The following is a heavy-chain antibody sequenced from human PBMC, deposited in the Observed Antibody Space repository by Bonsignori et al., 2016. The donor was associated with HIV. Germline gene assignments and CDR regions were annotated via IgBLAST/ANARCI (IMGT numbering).Heavy chain of an antibody. CDR1: GFIFRSYN. Sequence: GGSLRLSCAASGFIFRSYNMNWVRQAPGKGLEWVSHISSSSSSIYYADSVKGRFTISRDNAKNSLYLQMNSLRDEDTAVYYCARDRGVYHNDSSNEDWGQGTLVTVSS. V-gene: IGHV3-48*02. D-gene: IGHD3-22*01. CDR3: ARDRGVYHNDSSNED. J-gene: IGHJ4*02. CDR2: ISSSSSSI.